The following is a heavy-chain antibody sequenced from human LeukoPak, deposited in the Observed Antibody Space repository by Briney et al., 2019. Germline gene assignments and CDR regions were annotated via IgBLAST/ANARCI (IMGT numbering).Heavy chain of an antibody. V-gene: IGHV3-30*03. CDR1: GFTFTSYG. J-gene: IGHJ4*02. Sequence: GGSQRLCCAASGFTFTSYGMHWVRQAPGKGLEWVAVISYDGSNKYYADSVKGRFTISRDHSKNTLYLQMNSLRAEDTAVYYCATLERGYAVAVDYWGQGTLVTVSS. CDR2: ISYDGSNK. D-gene: IGHD6-19*01. CDR3: ATLERGYAVAVDY.